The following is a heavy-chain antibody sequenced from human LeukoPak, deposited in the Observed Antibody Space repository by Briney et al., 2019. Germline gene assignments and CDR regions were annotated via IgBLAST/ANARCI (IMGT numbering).Heavy chain of an antibody. Sequence: SETLSLTCTVSGGSISSYYSSWIRQPPGKGLEWIGYIYYSGSTNYNTSLKSRVTISVDTSKNQFSLKLSSVTAADTAVYYSARVTVWSGYYFDYWGQGTLVTVSS. CDR1: GGSISSYY. CDR2: IYYSGST. CDR3: ARVTVWSGYYFDY. J-gene: IGHJ4*02. D-gene: IGHD3-3*01. V-gene: IGHV4-59*01.